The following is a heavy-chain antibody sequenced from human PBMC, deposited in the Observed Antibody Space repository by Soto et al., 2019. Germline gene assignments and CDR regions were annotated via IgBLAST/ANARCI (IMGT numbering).Heavy chain of an antibody. CDR1: GDSVTSHY. D-gene: IGHD6-19*01. V-gene: IGHV4-59*02. J-gene: IGHJ5*02. Sequence: SETLSLTCSFSGDSVTSHYLTWIRQSPEKGLEWIGDMNHTGFSNYNPSLKSRLTISVDTSKNQFSLKLSSVTAADTAVYYCARVLYRGWYSRWFDPWGQGTLVTVSS. CDR3: ARVLYRGWYSRWFDP. CDR2: MNHTGFS.